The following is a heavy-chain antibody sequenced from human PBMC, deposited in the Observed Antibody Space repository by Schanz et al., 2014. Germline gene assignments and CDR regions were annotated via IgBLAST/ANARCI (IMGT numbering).Heavy chain of an antibody. J-gene: IGHJ6*02. CDR2: ISGSGAET. V-gene: IGHV3-23*04. CDR1: GFSASGLSLSNYA. CDR3: ARQRSYFYAMDV. Sequence: EVQLVESGGGLVQPGGSLRLSCAASGFSASGLSLSNYAMSWVRQAPGRGLEWVSGISGSGAETKYADSVKGRFTISRDNSKNTLYLQVDSLRADDTAVYYCARQRSYFYAMDVWGQGTTVTVSS.